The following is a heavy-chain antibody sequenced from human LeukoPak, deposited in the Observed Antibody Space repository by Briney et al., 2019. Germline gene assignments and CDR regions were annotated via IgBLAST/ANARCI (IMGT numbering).Heavy chain of an antibody. Sequence: GGSLRLSCAASGFTFSDYYMSWIRQAPGKGLEWVSYISSSSSYTNYADSVKGRFTISRDNAKNSLYLQMNSLRAEDTAVYYCAKDRGAAAWVLYFDYWGQGTLVTVSS. D-gene: IGHD3-10*01. CDR1: GFTFSDYY. V-gene: IGHV3-11*05. CDR3: AKDRGAAAWVLYFDY. CDR2: ISSSSSYT. J-gene: IGHJ4*02.